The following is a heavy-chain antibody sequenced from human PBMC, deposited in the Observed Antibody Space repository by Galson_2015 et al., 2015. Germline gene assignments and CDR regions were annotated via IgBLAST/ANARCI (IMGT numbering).Heavy chain of an antibody. V-gene: IGHV7-4-1*02. D-gene: IGHD2-2*02. CDR3: ARVFPHCSSTSCYSPPGDY. Sequence: SVKVSCKASGYTFTSYAMNWVRQAPGQGLEWMGWINTNTGNPTYAQGFTGRFVFSLDTSVSTAYLQISSLKAEDTAVYYCARVFPHCSSTSCYSPPGDYWGQGTLVTVSS. CDR1: GYTFTSYA. J-gene: IGHJ4*02. CDR2: INTNTGNP.